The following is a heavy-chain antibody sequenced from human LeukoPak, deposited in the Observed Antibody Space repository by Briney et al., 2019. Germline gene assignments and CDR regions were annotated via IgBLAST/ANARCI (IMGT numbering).Heavy chain of an antibody. Sequence: ASVKVSCKASGYTFTGYYMHWVRQAPGQGLEWMGWINPNSGGTNYAQKFQGRVTMTRDTSISTAYMELSRLRSDDTAVYYCARSLVGASLLNYWGQGTLVTVPS. J-gene: IGHJ4*02. CDR1: GYTFTGYY. D-gene: IGHD1-26*01. V-gene: IGHV1-2*02. CDR2: INPNSGGT. CDR3: ARSLVGASLLNY.